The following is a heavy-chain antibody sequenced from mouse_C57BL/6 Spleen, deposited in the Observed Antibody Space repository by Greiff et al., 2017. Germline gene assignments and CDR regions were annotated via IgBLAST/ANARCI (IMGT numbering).Heavy chain of an antibody. CDR2: ISTGSSTT. CDR3: AKEGNYCGSSTVAY. CDR1: GFTFSDYG. D-gene: IGHD1-1*01. J-gene: IGHJ3*01. V-gene: IGHV5-17*01. Sequence: EVKLVESGGGLVKPGGSLKLSCAASGFTFSDYGMHWVRQAPEKGLEWIAYISTGSSTTYYADTVKGRFTFSIDNAKNTLFLQMTSLRSEDTAMDYCAKEGNYCGSSTVAYWGQGTLVTVSA.